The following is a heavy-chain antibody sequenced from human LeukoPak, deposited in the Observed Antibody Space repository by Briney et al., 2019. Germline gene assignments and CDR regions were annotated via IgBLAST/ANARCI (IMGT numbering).Heavy chain of an antibody. D-gene: IGHD1-26*01. CDR2: INQDGSDK. CDR1: GFTFTIYW. Sequence: PGGSLRLSCAASGFTFTIYWMTWVRQAPGKGLEWVANINQDGSDKYYVDSVKGRFTISRDNAKNSLYLQMNSLRVEDTAVYYCARDRSLGCDHWGQGTLVTVSS. CDR3: ARDRSLGCDH. J-gene: IGHJ4*02. V-gene: IGHV3-7*03.